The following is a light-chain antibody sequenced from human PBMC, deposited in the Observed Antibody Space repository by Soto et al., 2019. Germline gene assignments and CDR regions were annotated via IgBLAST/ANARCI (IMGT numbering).Light chain of an antibody. Sequence: EIKMTQSPSSLSASIGDRVTITCRASQSISSYLNWYQQKPGKAPKLLIYDASSLQSGVPSTFSGSGSATDFTLTISSLQSEDFATYYCQQSYSIPRTFGLGTKVEIK. J-gene: IGKJ1*01. CDR2: DAS. CDR1: QSISSY. CDR3: QQSYSIPRT. V-gene: IGKV1-39*01.